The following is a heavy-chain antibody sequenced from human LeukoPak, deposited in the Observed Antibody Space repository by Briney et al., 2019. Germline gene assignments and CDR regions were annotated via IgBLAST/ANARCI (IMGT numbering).Heavy chain of an antibody. CDR3: ARDPPDY. V-gene: IGHV3-48*03. J-gene: IGHJ4*02. CDR1: GFTFSSYE. Sequence: GGSLRLSCAASGFTFSSYEMNWVRQAPGKGLEWVSYILNSGTTTYYADSVKGRFTISRDNARNSLYLQMNSLRAEDTGVYYCARDPPDYWGQGILVTVSS. CDR2: ILNSGTTT.